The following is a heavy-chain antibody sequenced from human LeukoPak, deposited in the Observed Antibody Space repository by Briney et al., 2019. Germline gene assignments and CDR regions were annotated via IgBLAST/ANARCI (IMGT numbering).Heavy chain of an antibody. CDR2: IRSKANSYAT. V-gene: IGHV3-73*01. CDR3: ARWDSGSCSD. Sequence: GGSLRLSCAASGFTFSGSAMHWVRQASGKGLEWVGRIRSKANSYATAYAASVKGRFTISRDDSKNTAYMQMNSLKIEDTAVYYCARWDSGSCSDWGQGTLVTVSS. CDR1: GFTFSGSA. D-gene: IGHD1-26*01. J-gene: IGHJ4*02.